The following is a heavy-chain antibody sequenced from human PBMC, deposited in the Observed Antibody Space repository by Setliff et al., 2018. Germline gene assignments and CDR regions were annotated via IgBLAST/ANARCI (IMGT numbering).Heavy chain of an antibody. CDR2: IYHSGST. CDR1: GGSFRVFY. CDR3: ARDLGHGGDSDY. J-gene: IGHJ4*02. V-gene: IGHV4-34*01. Sequence: AETLSLTGAVYGGSFRVFYWTWIRQPPGKRLEWIGIIYHSGSTNYNPSLKSRVTISVDTSKNQFSLRLNSVTATDTAVYYCARDLGHGGDSDYWGQGILVTVSS. D-gene: IGHD2-21*02.